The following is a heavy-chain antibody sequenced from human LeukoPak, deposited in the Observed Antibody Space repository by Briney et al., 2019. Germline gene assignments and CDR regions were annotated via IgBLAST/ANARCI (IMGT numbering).Heavy chain of an antibody. CDR2: IYSGGST. V-gene: IGHV3-53*01. J-gene: IGHJ4*02. CDR1: GFTVSSNY. CDR3: ALGYNLDYFDY. Sequence: GGSLRLSCAASGFTVSSNYMSWVRQAPGKGLEWVSVIYSGGSTYYADSVKGRFTISRDNSKNTLYLQMNSPRAEDTAVYYCALGYNLDYFDYWGQGTLVTISS. D-gene: IGHD5-24*01.